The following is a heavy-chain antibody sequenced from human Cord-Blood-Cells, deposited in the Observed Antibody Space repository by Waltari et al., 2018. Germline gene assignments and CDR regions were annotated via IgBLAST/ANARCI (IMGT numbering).Heavy chain of an antibody. CDR2: INHSGST. Sequence: QVQLQQWGAGLLKPSETLSLTCAVYGGSFSGYYWSLIRQPPGKGLEWIGEINHSGSTNYNPSLKSRVTISVDTSKNQFSLKLSSVTAADTAVYYCARMRTGGQQPPTYWGQGTLVTVSS. CDR3: ARMRTGGQQPPTY. D-gene: IGHD6-13*01. V-gene: IGHV4-34*01. CDR1: GGSFSGYY. J-gene: IGHJ4*02.